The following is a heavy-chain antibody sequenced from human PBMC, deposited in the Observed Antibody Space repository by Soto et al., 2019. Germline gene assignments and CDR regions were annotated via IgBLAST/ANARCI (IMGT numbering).Heavy chain of an antibody. V-gene: IGHV3-7*01. Sequence: EVQLVASGGGLVQPGGSLRLSCAASGFTFSNYWMSWVRQAPVKGLEWVGNIKQDGSEKNYVDFVEGRFTISRDNAENSLSLQVNSLRVEDTAVYYCARIASTGRGWDVWGQGTTVVVSS. J-gene: IGHJ6*02. CDR3: ARIASTGRGWDV. CDR1: GFTFSNYW. D-gene: IGHD6-13*01. CDR2: IKQDGSEK.